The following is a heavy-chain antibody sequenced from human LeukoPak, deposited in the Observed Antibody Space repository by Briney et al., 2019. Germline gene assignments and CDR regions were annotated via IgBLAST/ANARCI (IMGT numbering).Heavy chain of an antibody. Sequence: ASVKVSCKASGYTFTSYYMHWVRQAPGQGLEWMGIINPSGGSTSYAQKFQGRVTMTEDTSTDTAYMELSSLRSEDTALYYCATGTHYDLLPFWGQGTLVTVSS. CDR1: GYTFTSYY. CDR3: ATGTHYDLLPF. J-gene: IGHJ4*02. V-gene: IGHV1-46*01. D-gene: IGHD3-9*01. CDR2: INPSGGST.